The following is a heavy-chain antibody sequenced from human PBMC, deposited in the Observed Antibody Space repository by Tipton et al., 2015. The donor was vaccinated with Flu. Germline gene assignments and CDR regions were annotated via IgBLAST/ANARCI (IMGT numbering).Heavy chain of an antibody. V-gene: IGHV4-38-2*02. CDR1: DYSISSGYY. CDR2: ISHSGRT. J-gene: IGHJ4*02. CDR3: ARSTYYYGSGSSDY. Sequence: TLSLTCTVSDYSISSGYYWGWIRQPPGKGLEWIGCISHSGRTYYNPSLKSRVTISLDTAKNQFSQRLTSVTAADTAVYYCARSTYYYGSGSSDYWGRGILVTVSS. D-gene: IGHD3-10*01.